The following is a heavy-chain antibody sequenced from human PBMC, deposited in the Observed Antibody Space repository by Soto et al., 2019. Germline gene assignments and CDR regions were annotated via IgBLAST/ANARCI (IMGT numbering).Heavy chain of an antibody. D-gene: IGHD2-15*01. V-gene: IGHV4-39*01. J-gene: IGHJ4*02. CDR2: IYYSGST. CDR1: GGSISSSSYY. CDR3: ARHAAKYCSGGSCYRGSFDY. Sequence: ASETLSLTCTVSGGSISSSSYYWGWIRQPPGKGLEWIGSIYYSGSTYYNPSLKSRVTISVDTSKNQFSLKLSSVTAADTAVYYCARHAAKYCSGGSCYRGSFDYWGQGTLVTVS.